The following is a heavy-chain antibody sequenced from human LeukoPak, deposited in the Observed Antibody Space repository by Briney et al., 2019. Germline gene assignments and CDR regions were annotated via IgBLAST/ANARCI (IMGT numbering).Heavy chain of an antibody. CDR2: ISWNSGSI. CDR3: ATQYYSSGVHDAFDI. CDR1: GFTFDDYA. D-gene: IGHD6-19*01. J-gene: IGHJ3*02. Sequence: PGRSLRLSCAASGFTFDDYAMHWVRQAPGKGLEWVSGISWNSGSIGYADSVKGRFTISRDNAKNSLYLQMNSLRAEDTALYYCATQYYSSGVHDAFDIWGQGTMVTVSS. V-gene: IGHV3-9*01.